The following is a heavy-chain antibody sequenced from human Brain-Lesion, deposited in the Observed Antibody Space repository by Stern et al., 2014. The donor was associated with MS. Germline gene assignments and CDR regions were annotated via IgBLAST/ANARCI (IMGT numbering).Heavy chain of an antibody. CDR1: GYRFTSNW. D-gene: IGHD6-6*01. Sequence: VQLVQSGAEVKKPGESLKISCKGSGYRFTSNWIGWVRQMPGKGLEWMGIIWPGDSDTRSSPSFQGQVPISADKSISTAYLQWSSLQASDTAMYYCARRGDSSSSGFDYWGQGTLVIVSS. CDR2: IWPGDSDT. V-gene: IGHV5-51*01. J-gene: IGHJ4*02. CDR3: ARRGDSSSSGFDY.